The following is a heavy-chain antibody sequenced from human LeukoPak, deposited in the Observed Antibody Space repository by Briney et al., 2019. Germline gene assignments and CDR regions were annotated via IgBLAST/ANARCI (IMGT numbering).Heavy chain of an antibody. J-gene: IGHJ4*02. CDR3: TTDPAPFPWYGSGPTDY. Sequence: GGSLRLSCAASGFTFSSYAMSWVRQAPGKGLEWVGRIKSKTDGGTTDYAAPVKGRFTISRDDSKNTLYLQMNSLKTEDTAVYYCTTDPAPFPWYGSGPTDYWGQGTLVTVSS. CDR1: GFTFSSYA. V-gene: IGHV3-15*01. CDR2: IKSKTDGGTT. D-gene: IGHD6-19*01.